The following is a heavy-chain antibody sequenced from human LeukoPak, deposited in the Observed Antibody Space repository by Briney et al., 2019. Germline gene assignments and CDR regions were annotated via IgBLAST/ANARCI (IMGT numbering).Heavy chain of an antibody. Sequence: GGSLRLSCAASSFTFSGFGMHWVRQAPGKGLEWVAFIRYDGSNKYFADSVKGRFTISRDNSKNTLYLQMNSLRTEDTAVYYCAKNGSVRVSGFFDYCGQGTLVTVSS. CDR3: AKNGSVRVSGFFDY. CDR1: SFTFSGFG. J-gene: IGHJ4*02. D-gene: IGHD2-8*01. CDR2: IRYDGSNK. V-gene: IGHV3-30*02.